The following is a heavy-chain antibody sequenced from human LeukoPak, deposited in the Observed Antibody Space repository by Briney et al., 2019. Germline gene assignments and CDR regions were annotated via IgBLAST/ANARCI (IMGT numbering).Heavy chain of an antibody. CDR3: ARPGGYCSGGSCGPHDY. CDR1: GFTFSSYA. D-gene: IGHD2-15*01. Sequence: PGGSLRLSCAASGFTFSSYAMSWVRQAPGKGLEWVSAISGSGGSTYYADSVKGRFTISRDNSKDTLYLQMNSLRAEDTAVYYCARPGGYCSGGSCGPHDYWGQGTLVTVSS. V-gene: IGHV3-23*01. J-gene: IGHJ4*02. CDR2: ISGSGGST.